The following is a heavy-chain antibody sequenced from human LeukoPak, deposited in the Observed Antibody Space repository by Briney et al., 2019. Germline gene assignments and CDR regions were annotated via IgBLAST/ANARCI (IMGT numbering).Heavy chain of an antibody. J-gene: IGHJ4*02. CDR3: AKAEGFFYDTSGTSD. CDR2: ISGSGGST. CDR1: GFTFTSYA. Sequence: GGSLRLSCAASGFTFTSYAMSWVRQAPGKGLEWVSGISGSGGSTYYADSVRGRFTISRDNSKNTLYLQMNSLRAEDMAVYYCAKAEGFFYDTSGTSDWGQGTLVTVSS. D-gene: IGHD3-22*01. V-gene: IGHV3-23*01.